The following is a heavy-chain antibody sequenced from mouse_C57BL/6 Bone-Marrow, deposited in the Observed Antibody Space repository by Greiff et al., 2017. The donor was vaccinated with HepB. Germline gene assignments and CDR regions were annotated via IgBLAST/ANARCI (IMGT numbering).Heavy chain of an antibody. Sequence: EVQRVESGGGLVQPGGSLKLSCAASGFTFSDYYMYWVRQTPEKRLEWVAYISNGGGSTYYPDTVKGRFTISRDNAKNTLYLQMSRLKSEDTAMYYCARHGVTTLDYYAMDYWGQGTSVTVSS. J-gene: IGHJ4*01. CDR3: ARHGVTTLDYYAMDY. V-gene: IGHV5-12*01. CDR2: ISNGGGST. CDR1: GFTFSDYY. D-gene: IGHD2-3*01.